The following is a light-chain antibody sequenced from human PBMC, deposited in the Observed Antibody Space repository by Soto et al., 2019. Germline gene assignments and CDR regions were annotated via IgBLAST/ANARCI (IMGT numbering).Light chain of an antibody. Sequence: DIPMTQSPSSLSASVGARVTITCRASQGISNYLAWYQQKPGKVPKLLIYSASTLQSGVPSRFSGSGSGTDFTLTISSLEPEDVATYYCQHYNNAPYTFGQGTKLEIK. CDR1: QGISNY. CDR2: SAS. J-gene: IGKJ2*01. V-gene: IGKV1-27*01. CDR3: QHYNNAPYT.